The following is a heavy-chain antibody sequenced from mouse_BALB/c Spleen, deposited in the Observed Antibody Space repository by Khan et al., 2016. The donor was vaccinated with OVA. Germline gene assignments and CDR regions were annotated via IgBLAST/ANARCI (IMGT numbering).Heavy chain of an antibody. CDR1: GFTFNNYG. J-gene: IGHJ2*01. D-gene: IGHD2-3*01. Sequence: EVELVESGGGLVQPGGSLKLSCAASGFTFNNYGMSWVRQTPDKRLELVATINSNGGSTYFPDSVKGRFTISRDNGKNPLYLQMSSLKSEDTAMYYCSRDGYYETYFDYWGQGTTLTVSS. CDR2: INSNGGST. CDR3: SRDGYYETYFDY. V-gene: IGHV5-6-3*01.